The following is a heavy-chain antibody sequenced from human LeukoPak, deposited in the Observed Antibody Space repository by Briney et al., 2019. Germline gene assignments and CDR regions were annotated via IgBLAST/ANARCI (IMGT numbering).Heavy chain of an antibody. Sequence: GSLRLSCAASGFTFSSYGMHGVRQAPGKGLGGVAVIWYDGSNKYYADSVKARFTISRDNSKNTLYLQMNSLRAEDTAAYYCARDRRARSSSSGVGDYWGQGTLVTVSS. V-gene: IGHV3-33*01. CDR2: IWYDGSNK. D-gene: IGHD6-6*01. J-gene: IGHJ4*02. CDR1: GFTFSSYG. CDR3: ARDRRARSSSSGVGDY.